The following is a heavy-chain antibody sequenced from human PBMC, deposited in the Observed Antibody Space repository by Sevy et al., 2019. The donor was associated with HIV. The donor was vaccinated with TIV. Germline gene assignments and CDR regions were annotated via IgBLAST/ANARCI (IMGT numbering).Heavy chain of an antibody. J-gene: IGHJ4*02. CDR2: IKQDGSEK. CDR1: GFTFSSYW. V-gene: IGHV3-7*01. D-gene: IGHD3-22*01. Sequence: GGSLRLSCAASGFTFSSYWMSWVRQAPGKGLEWVANIKQDGSEKYYVDSVKGRFTISRDNAKNSVYLQMNSLRAEDTVVYYCASVGVITTIFDYWGQGTLVTVSS. CDR3: ASVGVITTIFDY.